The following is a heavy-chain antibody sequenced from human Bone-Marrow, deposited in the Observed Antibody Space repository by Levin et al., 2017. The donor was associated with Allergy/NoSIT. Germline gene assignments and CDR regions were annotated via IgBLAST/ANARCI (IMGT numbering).Heavy chain of an antibody. V-gene: IGHV5-51*01. J-gene: IGHJ4*02. CDR3: GRHDLGHTGHHYIDF. CDR1: GYKFDDHW. D-gene: IGHD1-1*01. Sequence: KVSCKVSGYKFDDHWIGWVRQPPGKGLEWMGIIFPSDSDTKYNTSFQGHVTLSVDESIHTAYLQWTSLKASDTAIYYCGRHDLGHTGHHYIDFWGQGTLVTVSS. CDR2: IFPSDSDT.